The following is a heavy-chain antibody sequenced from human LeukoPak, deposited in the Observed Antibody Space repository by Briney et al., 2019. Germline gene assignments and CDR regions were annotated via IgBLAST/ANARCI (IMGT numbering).Heavy chain of an antibody. V-gene: IGHV3-74*01. CDR1: GFTFSSYW. CDR3: ASTYYDFWSGYFY. Sequence: GGSLRLSCAASGFTFSSYWMHWVRQAPGKGLVRVSRINSDGSSTSYADSVKGRFTISRDNAKNTLYLQMNSLRAEDTAVYYCASTYYDFWSGYFYWGQGTLVTVSS. D-gene: IGHD3-3*01. J-gene: IGHJ4*02. CDR2: INSDGSST.